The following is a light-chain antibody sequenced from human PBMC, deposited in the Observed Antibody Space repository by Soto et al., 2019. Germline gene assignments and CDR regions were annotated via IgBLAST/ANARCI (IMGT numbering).Light chain of an antibody. V-gene: IGKV4-1*01. CDR3: QQYYRAPTWT. J-gene: IGKJ1*01. CDR1: QSFFYSSTNKNY. CDR2: WAS. Sequence: DIVMTQSPDSLAVSLGERATINCKSSQSFFYSSTNKNYLAWYQQKPGQPPKLLIYWASTRESGVPERFSGSGSETDFTLTISSLQAEDVAVYYCQQYYRAPTWTFGQGTKVEIK.